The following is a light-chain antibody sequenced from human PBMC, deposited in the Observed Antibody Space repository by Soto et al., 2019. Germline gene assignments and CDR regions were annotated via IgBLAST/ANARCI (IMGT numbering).Light chain of an antibody. V-gene: IGKV3-11*01. CDR2: DAS. CDR3: QQRSNGAPR. Sequence: EIVLTQSPATLSLSPGERATLSCRACQSVSSYLAWYQQKPGQAPRLLIYDASNRATGIPARFSGSGSGTDFTLTISSLEPEDFAVYYCQQRSNGAPRFGQGTKVDIK. CDR1: QSVSSY. J-gene: IGKJ1*01.